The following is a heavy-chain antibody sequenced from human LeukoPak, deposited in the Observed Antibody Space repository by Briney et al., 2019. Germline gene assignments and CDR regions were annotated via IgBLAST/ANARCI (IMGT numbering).Heavy chain of an antibody. CDR1: GGSVSSGGSY. D-gene: IGHD3-10*01. CDR2: IYYSGFT. CDR3: ARGGFFGSGSLFDS. J-gene: IGHJ4*02. V-gene: IGHV4-31*03. Sequence: SQTLSLACSVSGGSVSSGGSYWTWIRQRPGKGLEWIGYIYYSGFTFYSPSLKTRFFISLDTSENQVSLKVNSVTAADTAVYYCARGGFFGSGSLFDSWGQGTLVTVSS.